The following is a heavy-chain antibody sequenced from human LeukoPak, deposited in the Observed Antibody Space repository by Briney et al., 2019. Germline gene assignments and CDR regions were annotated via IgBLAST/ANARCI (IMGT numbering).Heavy chain of an antibody. CDR2: INPNSGGT. CDR1: GYTFTGYY. V-gene: IGHV1-2*02. J-gene: IGHJ6*03. CDR3: ARELRFLEWLLLRNYYYYMDV. Sequence: GASVTVSCKASGYTFTGYYMHWVRQAPGQGLEWMGWINPNSGGTNYAQKFQGRVTMTRDTSISTAYMELSRLRSDDTAVYYCARELRFLEWLLLRNYYYYMDVWGKGTTVTISS. D-gene: IGHD3-3*01.